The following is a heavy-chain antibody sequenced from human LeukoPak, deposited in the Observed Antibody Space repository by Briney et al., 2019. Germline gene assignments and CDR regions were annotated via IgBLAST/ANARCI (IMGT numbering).Heavy chain of an antibody. D-gene: IGHD3-10*01. V-gene: IGHV4-39*01. J-gene: IGHJ5*02. Sequence: SETLSLTCTVSGGSISSSIYYWGWIRQPPGKGLEWIGSIYHSGSTYYNPSLKSRVTISVDTSKYQFSLKLSSVTAADTAVYYCARKYYGSGSYYNWFDPWGQGTLVTVSS. CDR2: IYHSGST. CDR3: ARKYYGSGSYYNWFDP. CDR1: GGSISSSIYY.